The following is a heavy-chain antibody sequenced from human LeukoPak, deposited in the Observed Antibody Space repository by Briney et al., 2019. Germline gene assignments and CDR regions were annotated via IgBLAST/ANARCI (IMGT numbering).Heavy chain of an antibody. CDR2: ISAYNGNT. J-gene: IGHJ5*02. CDR3: ARDSFPYGSGSPNWFDP. CDR1: GSTLSDLS. V-gene: IGHV1-18*01. Sequence: ASVKVSCKVSGSTLSDLSIHWVRQAPGQGLEWMGWISAYNGNTNYAQKLQGRVTMTTDTSTSTAYMELRSLRSDDTAVYYCARDSFPYGSGSPNWFDPWGQGTLVTVSS. D-gene: IGHD3-10*01.